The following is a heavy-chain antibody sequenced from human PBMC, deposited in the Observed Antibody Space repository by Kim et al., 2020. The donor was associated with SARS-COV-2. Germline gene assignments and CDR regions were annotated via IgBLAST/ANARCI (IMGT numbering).Heavy chain of an antibody. CDR3: ARWGGYYGMDV. J-gene: IGHJ6*02. D-gene: IGHD3-16*01. Sequence: TKNSQKFQGRVPITKDTSASTAYMELSSLRSEDTAVYYCARWGGYYGMDVWGQGTTVTVSS. CDR2: T. V-gene: IGHV1-3*01.